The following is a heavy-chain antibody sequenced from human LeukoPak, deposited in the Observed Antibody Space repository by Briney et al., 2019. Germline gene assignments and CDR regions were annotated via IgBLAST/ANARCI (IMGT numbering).Heavy chain of an antibody. D-gene: IGHD2-21*01. V-gene: IGHV3-33*01. J-gene: IGHJ5*02. CDR2: IWYDGSNK. Sequence: GGSLRLSCAASGFTFSSYGMHWVRQAPGKGLEWVAVIWYDGSNKYYAGSVKGRFTISRDNSKNTLYLQMNSLRAEDTAVYYCARELLKGGYNWFDPWGQGTLVTVSS. CDR3: ARELLKGGYNWFDP. CDR1: GFTFSSYG.